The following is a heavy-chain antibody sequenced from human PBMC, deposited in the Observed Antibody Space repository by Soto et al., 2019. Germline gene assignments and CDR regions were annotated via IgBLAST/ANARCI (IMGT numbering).Heavy chain of an antibody. Sequence: QVQLQESGPGLVKPSETLSLTCTVSGVSVSSGSFYWAWIRQPPGKGLEWIGFGPYSGTTNYKPSLKSRVTISVDTSRSQISLKVSSLTAADTAGDCCARGATVTQGDYWGRGAV. J-gene: IGHJ4*02. CDR3: ARGATVTQGDY. CDR1: GVSVSSGSFY. V-gene: IGHV4-61*01. D-gene: IGHD4-17*01. CDR2: GPYSGTT.